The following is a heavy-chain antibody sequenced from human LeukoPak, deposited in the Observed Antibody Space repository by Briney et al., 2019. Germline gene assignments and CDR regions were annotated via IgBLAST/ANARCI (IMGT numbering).Heavy chain of an antibody. CDR1: GGSISTNNHY. D-gene: IGHD1-14*01. Sequence: PSETLSLTCAVSGGSISTNNHYWGWIRRPPGKGLEWIGSIYYTGSTYYNPSLKSRVTISLDTSSYQFSLKLTSVTAADTAIYYCARVYNPDYYYHMDVWGKGITVTVSS. V-gene: IGHV4-39*07. J-gene: IGHJ6*03. CDR3: ARVYNPDYYYHMDV. CDR2: IYYTGST.